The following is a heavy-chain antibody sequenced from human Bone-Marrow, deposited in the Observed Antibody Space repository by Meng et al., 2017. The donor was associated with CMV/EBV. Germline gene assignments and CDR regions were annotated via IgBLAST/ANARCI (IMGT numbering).Heavy chain of an antibody. Sequence: GGSLRLSCEASGFSFSKYEMNWVRQAPGKGLEWLSYISSSGATIYYADSVKGRFTISRDNAKNSVYLQMSSLRGDDTAVYNCARGYFLRWELFPGYIDAWGQGTLVTVSS. D-gene: IGHD4-23*01. J-gene: IGHJ5*02. V-gene: IGHV3-48*03. CDR3: ARGYFLRWELFPGYIDA. CDR2: ISSSGATI. CDR1: GFSFSKYE.